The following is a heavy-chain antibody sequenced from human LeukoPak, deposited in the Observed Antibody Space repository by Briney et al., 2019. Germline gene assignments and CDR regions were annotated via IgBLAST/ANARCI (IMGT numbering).Heavy chain of an antibody. J-gene: IGHJ4*02. V-gene: IGHV1-18*01. D-gene: IGHD3-9*01. CDR3: ARVEGRYFYWQIGPGGDY. Sequence: ASVKVSCKASGYTFTSYGISWVRQAPGQGLEWMGWISAYTGHTNSAQKLQGRLTLTTDTSTSTAYMELRSLRSDDTAVYYCARVEGRYFYWQIGPGGDYWGQGTLVTVSS. CDR2: ISAYTGHT. CDR1: GYTFTSYG.